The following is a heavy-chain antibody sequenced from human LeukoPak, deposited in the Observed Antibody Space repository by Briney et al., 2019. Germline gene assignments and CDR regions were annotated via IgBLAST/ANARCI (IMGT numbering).Heavy chain of an antibody. V-gene: IGHV3-23*01. CDR2: ITGSGTVT. CDR1: GFTFSNLD. J-gene: IGHJ4*02. CDR3: AKVSWDDGGGY. D-gene: IGHD1-1*01. Sequence: GGTLRLSCAASGFTFSNLDMSWVRQAPGKGLEWVSAITGSGTVTHYADSVKGRFTISRENSKNTLYLQMNSVRVEDTAIYDCAKVSWDDGGGYWGKGTLVTVSS.